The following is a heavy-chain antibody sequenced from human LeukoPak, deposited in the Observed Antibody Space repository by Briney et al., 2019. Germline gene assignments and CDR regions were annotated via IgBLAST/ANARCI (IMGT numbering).Heavy chain of an antibody. Sequence: GGSLRLSCAASGFTFSSYSMNWVRQAPGKGLEWVPSISSSSSYIYYADSVKGRFTISRDNAKNSLYLQMNSLRAEDTAVYYCAREGAAAGTEAFDIWGQGTMVTVSS. V-gene: IGHV3-21*01. CDR1: GFTFSSYS. CDR3: AREGAAAGTEAFDI. J-gene: IGHJ3*02. CDR2: ISSSSSYI. D-gene: IGHD6-13*01.